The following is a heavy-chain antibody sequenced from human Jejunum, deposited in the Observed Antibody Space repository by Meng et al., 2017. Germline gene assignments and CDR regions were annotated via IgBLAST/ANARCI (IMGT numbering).Heavy chain of an antibody. CDR2: AST. J-gene: IGHJ4*02. CDR1: GGALSSAGYQ. V-gene: IGHV4-61*08. CDR3: ARDHWGSLDY. D-gene: IGHD7-27*01. Sequence: QVQLQEAGPGLVRPSETLSLICTVSGGALSSAGYQWGWIRQPPGKGLEWIGYASTNYNPSLKSRVTISLDTSKNQFSLKLSSVTAADTAVYYCARDHWGSLDYWGQGSLVTVSS.